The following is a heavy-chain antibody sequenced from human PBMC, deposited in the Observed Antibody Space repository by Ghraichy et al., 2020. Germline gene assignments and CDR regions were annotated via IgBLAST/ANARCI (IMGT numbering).Heavy chain of an antibody. CDR3: ARDPRIFGVADPVYYYYYMDV. V-gene: IGHV3-53*01. J-gene: IGHJ6*03. Sequence: GESLNISCAASGFTVSSNYMSWVRQAPGKGLEWVSVIYSGGSTYYADSVKGRFTISRDNSKNTLYLQMNSLRAEDTAVYYCARDPRIFGVADPVYYYYYMDVWGKGTTVTVSS. CDR2: IYSGGST. D-gene: IGHD3-3*01. CDR1: GFTVSSNY.